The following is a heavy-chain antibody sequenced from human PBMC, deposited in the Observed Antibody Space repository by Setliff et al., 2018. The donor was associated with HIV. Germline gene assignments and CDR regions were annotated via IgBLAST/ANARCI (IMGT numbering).Heavy chain of an antibody. CDR1: GGTFSSYA. V-gene: IGHV1-69*13. CDR3: GRDRPLYCSGGSCYGYFDL. D-gene: IGHD2-15*01. J-gene: IGHJ2*01. CDR2: IIPIFGTA. Sequence: SVKVSCKASGGTFSSYAISWVRQAPGQGLEWMGGIIPIFGTANYAQKFQGRVTITADESTSTAYMELSSLRSEDTAVYYCGRDRPLYCSGGSCYGYFDLWGRGTLVTVSS.